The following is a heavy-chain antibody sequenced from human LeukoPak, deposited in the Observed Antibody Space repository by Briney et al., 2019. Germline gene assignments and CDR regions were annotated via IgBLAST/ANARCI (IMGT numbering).Heavy chain of an antibody. CDR1: GFTFSSYA. D-gene: IGHD1-14*01. V-gene: IGHV3-23*01. CDR2: ISGSGGST. Sequence: GGSLRLSCGASGFTFSSYAMSWVRQAPGKGLEWVSAISGSGGSTYYADSVKGRFTFSRDNSKNTLYLQMNSLRAEDTAVYYCAKVPGPPNWFDPCGQGTLVTVSS. CDR3: AKVPGPPNWFDP. J-gene: IGHJ5*02.